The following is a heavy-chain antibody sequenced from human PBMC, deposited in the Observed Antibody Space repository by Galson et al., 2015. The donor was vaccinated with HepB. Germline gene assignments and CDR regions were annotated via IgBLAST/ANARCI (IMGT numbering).Heavy chain of an antibody. CDR3: ARDRGFLEWFFDY. D-gene: IGHD3-3*01. CDR2: ISSSSSTT. J-gene: IGHJ4*02. Sequence: SLRLSCAASGFTFSSYSMNWVRQAPGKGLEWVSYISSSSSTTYYADSVKGRFTISRDNAKNSLYLQMNSLRAEDTAVYYCARDRGFLEWFFDYWGQGTLVTVSS. CDR1: GFTFSSYS. V-gene: IGHV3-48*01.